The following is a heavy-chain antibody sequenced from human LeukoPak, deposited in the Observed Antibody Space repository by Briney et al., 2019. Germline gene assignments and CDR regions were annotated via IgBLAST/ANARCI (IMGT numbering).Heavy chain of an antibody. Sequence: SETLSLTCTVSSGSISSSSYYWGWIRQPPGKGLEWIGSIYYSGSTYYNPSLKSRVTISVDTSENQFSPKLTSVTAADTAVFYCARQGSSGYNIGDAFDIWGQGTMVTVSS. CDR3: ARQGSSGYNIGDAFDI. V-gene: IGHV4-39*01. D-gene: IGHD3-22*01. J-gene: IGHJ3*02. CDR1: SGSISSSSYY. CDR2: IYYSGST.